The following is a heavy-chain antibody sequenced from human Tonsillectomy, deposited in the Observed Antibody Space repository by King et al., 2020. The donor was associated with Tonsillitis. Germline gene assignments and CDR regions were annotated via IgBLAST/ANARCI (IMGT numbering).Heavy chain of an antibody. V-gene: IGHV3-23*03. J-gene: IGHJ4*02. CDR1: GFTFSNSA. CDR3: AKSLRYFDY. Sequence: VQLLESGGGLVQPGGSLRLSCVGSGFTFSNSAMTWVRQAPGKGLEWVSVIYSGGSSTYSADPVQGRFTISRDNSKNTLYLQMNSLRAEDTAVYYCAKSLRYFDYWGQGTLVTVSS. D-gene: IGHD3-9*01. CDR2: IYSGGSST.